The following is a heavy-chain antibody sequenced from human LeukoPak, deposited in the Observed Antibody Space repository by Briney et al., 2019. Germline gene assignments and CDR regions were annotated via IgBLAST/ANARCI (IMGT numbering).Heavy chain of an antibody. CDR1: GFTFSSHA. CDR2: IGDTDTNT. J-gene: IGHJ4*02. V-gene: IGHV3-23*01. Sequence: QSGGSLRLSCVASGFTFSSHALAWIRQAPGKGLEWVSTIGDTDTNTHYADSVTGRFAISRDNSKNTLFLQMNGLRAEDTARYYCAKDLLLYDSSGYCECDYWGQGTLVTVSS. CDR3: AKDLLLYDSSGYCECDY. D-gene: IGHD3-22*01.